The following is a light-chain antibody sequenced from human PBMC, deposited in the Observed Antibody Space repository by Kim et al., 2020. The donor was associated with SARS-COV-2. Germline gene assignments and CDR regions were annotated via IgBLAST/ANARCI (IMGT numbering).Light chain of an antibody. V-gene: IGLV1-40*01. CDR1: SSTVGAVYD. J-gene: IGLJ2*01. Sequence: VTSSCAGRSSTVGAVYDVHLNRQLPGTAPNPLLFSNSDRPPGAPVPFSGTRSGTSASLAITGLQAEDEADYFCQSYDSSLSGVVFGGGTQLTVL. CDR2: SNS. CDR3: QSYDSSLSGVV.